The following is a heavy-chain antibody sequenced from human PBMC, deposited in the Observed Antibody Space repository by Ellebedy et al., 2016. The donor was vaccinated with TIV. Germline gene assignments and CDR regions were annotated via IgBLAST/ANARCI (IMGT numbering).Heavy chain of an antibody. V-gene: IGHV4-34*01. J-gene: IGHJ6*03. CDR1: GGSFSGYY. Sequence: GSLRLSXAVYGGSFSGYYWSWIRQPPRKGLEWIGEINHSGSTNYNPSLKSRVTISVDTSKNQFSLKLSSVTAADTAVYYCARGTWNNYDFWSGYYSDYYYYMDVWGKGTTVTVSS. D-gene: IGHD3-3*01. CDR3: ARGTWNNYDFWSGYYSDYYYYMDV. CDR2: INHSGST.